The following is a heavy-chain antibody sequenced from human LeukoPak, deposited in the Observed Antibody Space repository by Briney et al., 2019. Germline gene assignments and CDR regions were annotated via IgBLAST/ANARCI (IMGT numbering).Heavy chain of an antibody. Sequence: SVKVSCKASGYTFTSYAMHWVRQAPGQRLEWMGGIIPIFGTANYAQKFQGRVTITADESTSTAYMELSSLRSEDTAVYYCARAKGLTVAIHYWGQGTLVTVSS. V-gene: IGHV1-69*13. CDR1: GYTFTSYA. J-gene: IGHJ4*02. CDR3: ARAKGLTVAIHY. CDR2: IIPIFGTA. D-gene: IGHD4-11*01.